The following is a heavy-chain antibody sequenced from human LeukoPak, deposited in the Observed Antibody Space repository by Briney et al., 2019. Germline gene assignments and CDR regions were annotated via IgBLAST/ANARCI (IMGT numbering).Heavy chain of an antibody. Sequence: GGSLRLSCAASGFTFSSYGMSWVRQAPGKGLEWVSAISGSGGSTYYADSVKGRFTISRDNSKNTLYLQMNSLRAEDTAVYYCAKTIYGIMTGYKFDYWGQGTLVTVSS. CDR3: AKTIYGIMTGYKFDY. J-gene: IGHJ4*02. CDR1: GFTFSSYG. D-gene: IGHD3-9*01. V-gene: IGHV3-23*01. CDR2: ISGSGGST.